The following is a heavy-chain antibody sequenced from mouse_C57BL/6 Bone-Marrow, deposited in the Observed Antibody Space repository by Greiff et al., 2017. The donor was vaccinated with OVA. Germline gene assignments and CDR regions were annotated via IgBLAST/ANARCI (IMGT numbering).Heavy chain of an antibody. V-gene: IGHV5-15*01. CDR3: ARHRDGCAGDYFDY. CDR2: ISNLAYSI. CDR1: GFTFSDYG. Sequence: DVHLVESGGGLVQPGGSLKLSCAASGFTFSDYGMAWVRQAPRKGPEWVAFISNLAYSIYYADTVTGRFTISRENAKNTLYLEMSSLRSEDTAMYYCARHRDGCAGDYFDYWGQGTTLTVSS. D-gene: IGHD2-3*01. J-gene: IGHJ2*01.